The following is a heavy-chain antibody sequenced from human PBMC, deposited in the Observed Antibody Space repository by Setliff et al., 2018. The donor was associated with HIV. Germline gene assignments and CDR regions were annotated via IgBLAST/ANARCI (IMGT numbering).Heavy chain of an antibody. CDR1: GGSFSGYY. D-gene: IGHD1-7*01. Sequence: PSETLSLTCAVYGGSFSGYYWSWIRQPPGKGLEWIGEINHSGSTNYNPSLKSRVTISVDTSKKQFSLKLSSVTAAGTAVYYCARWRDNWNSGFDYWGQGTLVTVSS. CDR2: INHSGST. J-gene: IGHJ4*02. CDR3: ARWRDNWNSGFDY. V-gene: IGHV4-34*01.